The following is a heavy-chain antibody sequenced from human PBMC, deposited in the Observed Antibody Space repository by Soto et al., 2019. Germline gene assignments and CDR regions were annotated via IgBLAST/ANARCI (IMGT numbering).Heavy chain of an antibody. CDR2: IDPSDSYT. CDR3: AGGGSSSYYYYGMDV. V-gene: IGHV5-10-1*01. CDR1: GYSFTSYW. Sequence: PXDSLRISVKGSGYSFTSYWISLVRQMPGKGLEWMGRIDPSDSYTNYSPSFQGHVTISADKSISTAYLQWSSLKASDTAMYYCAGGGSSSYYYYGMDVWGQGTTVTVSS. J-gene: IGHJ6*02. D-gene: IGHD6-6*01.